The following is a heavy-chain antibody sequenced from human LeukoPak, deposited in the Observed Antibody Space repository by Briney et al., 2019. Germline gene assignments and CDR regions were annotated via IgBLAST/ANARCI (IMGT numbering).Heavy chain of an antibody. V-gene: IGHV3-7*04. CDR2: IKQDGSEK. D-gene: IGHD2-15*01. CDR1: GFTFSSYW. CDR3: ARVRGHYFDY. Sequence: GGSLRLSCEASGFTFSSYWMSWVRQAPGKGLEWVANIKQDGSEKYYVDSVKGRFTTSRDNAKNSLSLQMNSLRAEDTAVYYCARVRGHYFDYWGQGTLVTVSS. J-gene: IGHJ4*02.